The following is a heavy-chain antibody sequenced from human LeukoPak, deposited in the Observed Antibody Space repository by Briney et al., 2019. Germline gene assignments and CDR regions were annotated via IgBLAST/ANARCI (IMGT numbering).Heavy chain of an antibody. CDR2: IYTRGST. CDR1: GGSISSGSYY. D-gene: IGHD6-13*01. Sequence: SETLSLTCTVSGGSISSGSYYWSWIRQPAGKGLEWIGRIYTRGSTYYNPSLKSRVTISVDTSKTQFSLKLDSVTAADTAVYYCAKDRIAAVGTPYYYYGMDVWGQGTTVTVSS. V-gene: IGHV4-61*02. J-gene: IGHJ6*02. CDR3: AKDRIAAVGTPYYYYGMDV.